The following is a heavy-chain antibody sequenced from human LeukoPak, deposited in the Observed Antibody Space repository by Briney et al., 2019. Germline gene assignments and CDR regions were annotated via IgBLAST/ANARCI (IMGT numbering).Heavy chain of an antibody. CDR3: ARYILTGYFFDN. CDR2: IYYSGST. D-gene: IGHD3-9*01. V-gene: IGHV4-59*08. J-gene: IGHJ4*02. CDR1: GGSVSSYY. Sequence: SETLSLTCTVSGGSVSSYYWSWIRQPPGKGLEWIGHIYYSGSTNYNPSLKSRVTISIDTSKNQFSLRLSSVTAADTAVYYCARYILTGYFFDNWGQGTLVTVSS.